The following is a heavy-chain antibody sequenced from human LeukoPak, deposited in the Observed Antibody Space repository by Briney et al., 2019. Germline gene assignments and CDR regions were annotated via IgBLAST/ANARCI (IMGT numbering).Heavy chain of an antibody. V-gene: IGHV3-23*01. D-gene: IGHD3-3*01. J-gene: IGHJ4*02. Sequence: GGSLRLSCAASGFTFSNYAMTWVRQAPTKGLEWVSDISGSAGSTFYADSVKGRFTISRDNSKNTLYLQMNSLRAEDTAVYYCAKKSRSGRLDYWGQGTLVTVSS. CDR2: ISGSAGST. CDR1: GFTFSNYA. CDR3: AKKSRSGRLDY.